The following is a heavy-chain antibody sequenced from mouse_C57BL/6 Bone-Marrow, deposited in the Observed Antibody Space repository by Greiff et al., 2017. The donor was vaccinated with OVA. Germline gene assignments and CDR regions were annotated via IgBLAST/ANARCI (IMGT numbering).Heavy chain of an antibody. Sequence: EVQLLESGGGLVQPKGSLKLSCAASGFSFNTYAMNWVRQAPGKGLEWVARIRSKSNNSATYYADSVKDRFTISRDDSESMLYLQMNNLKAEDTAIYYCAIYSDYVMDYWGQGTSVTVSS. D-gene: IGHD2-12*01. CDR1: GFSFNTYA. CDR3: AIYSDYVMDY. J-gene: IGHJ4*01. CDR2: IRSKSNNSAT. V-gene: IGHV10-1*01.